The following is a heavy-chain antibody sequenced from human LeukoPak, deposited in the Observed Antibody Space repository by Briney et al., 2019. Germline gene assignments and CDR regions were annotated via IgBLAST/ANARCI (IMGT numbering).Heavy chain of an antibody. Sequence: GGSLRLSCAASGFTFSSYAMSWVRQAPGKGLEWVSAISGSGGSTYYADSVKGRFTISRDNAKNSLYLQMNSLRAEDTAVYYCARDTIFGNPCDYWGQGTLVTVSS. CDR2: ISGSGGST. D-gene: IGHD3-3*01. J-gene: IGHJ4*02. V-gene: IGHV3-23*01. CDR3: ARDTIFGNPCDY. CDR1: GFTFSSYA.